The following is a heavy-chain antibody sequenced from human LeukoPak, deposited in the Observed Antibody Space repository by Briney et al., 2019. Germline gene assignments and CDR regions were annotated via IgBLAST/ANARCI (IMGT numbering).Heavy chain of an antibody. CDR2: VTDSGLCT. V-gene: IGHV3-23*01. J-gene: IGHJ4*02. Sequence: GGSLRLSCAASGFTFSTFAMSWVRQAPGKGLEWVSTVTDSGLCTFYADSVRGRFTISRDNSKNTMYLQMISMRAEDTALYYCASKGPFYIYWGQGTLVTAPS. CDR3: ASKGPFYIY. CDR1: GFTFSTFA.